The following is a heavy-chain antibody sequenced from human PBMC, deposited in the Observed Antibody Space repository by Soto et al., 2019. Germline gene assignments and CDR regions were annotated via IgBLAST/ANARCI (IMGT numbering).Heavy chain of an antibody. V-gene: IGHV3-66*01. CDR1: GFTVSSNY. CDR2: IYSGGST. CDR3: ARVSVVVIATPDAFDI. J-gene: IGHJ3*02. D-gene: IGHD2-21*01. Sequence: GSLRLSCAASGFTVSSNYMSWVRQAPGKGLEWVSVIYSGGSTYYADSVKGRFTISRDNSKNTLYLQMNSLRAEDTAVYYCARVSVVVIATPDAFDIWGQGTMVTVSS.